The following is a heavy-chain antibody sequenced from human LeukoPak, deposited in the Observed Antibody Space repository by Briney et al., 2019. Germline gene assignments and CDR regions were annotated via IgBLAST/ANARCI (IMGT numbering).Heavy chain of an antibody. CDR2: IYYSGST. Sequence: SETLSLTCTVSGGSISSSSYSWGWIRQPPGKGLEWIGSIYYSGSTYYNPSLKSRVTISVDTSKNQFSLKLSSVTAADTAVYYCARDLEGYFDYWGQGTLVTVSS. CDR1: GGSISSSSYS. J-gene: IGHJ4*02. CDR3: ARDLEGYFDY. V-gene: IGHV4-39*02.